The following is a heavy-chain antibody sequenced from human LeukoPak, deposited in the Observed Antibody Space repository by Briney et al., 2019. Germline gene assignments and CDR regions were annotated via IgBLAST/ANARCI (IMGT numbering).Heavy chain of an antibody. CDR3: ARDLHGGSRAGI. Sequence: SETLYLTCAVYGGSFSGYYWGWIRQPPGKELQWIASVYYSGRTNYSPSLKSRVTISVDTSEKQFSLQLNSVTAADTAVYYCARDLHGGSRAGIWGQGTMVTVSS. CDR2: VYYSGRT. J-gene: IGHJ3*02. D-gene: IGHD1-26*01. V-gene: IGHV4-34*01. CDR1: GGSFSGYY.